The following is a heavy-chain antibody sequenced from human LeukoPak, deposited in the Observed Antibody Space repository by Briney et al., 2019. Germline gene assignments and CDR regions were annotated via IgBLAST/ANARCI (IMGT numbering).Heavy chain of an antibody. CDR2: IDTAGDT. Sequence: GGSLRLSCAASGFTFSGDDMHWVRQATDRGLEWVSAIDTAGDTYYSGSVKGRFTISRENAKSSLYLQMNSLRAGDTAVYCCARDGGGDTRIDYWGQGTLVTVSS. V-gene: IGHV3-13*01. CDR3: ARDGGGDTRIDY. D-gene: IGHD3-10*01. J-gene: IGHJ4*02. CDR1: GFTFSGDD.